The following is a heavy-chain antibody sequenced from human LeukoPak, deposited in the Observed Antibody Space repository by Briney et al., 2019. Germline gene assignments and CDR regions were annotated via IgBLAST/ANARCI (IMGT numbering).Heavy chain of an antibody. CDR1: GFTFSGYA. J-gene: IGHJ3*01. V-gene: IGHV3-30-3*01. Sequence: GGSLRLSCAASGFTFSGYAMHWVRQAPGKGLEWVAVISYDGSNKYYADSVKGRFTISRDNSKNTLYLQMNSLRVEDTAVYYCARPAFDVWGQGTLVTVSS. CDR3: ARPAFDV. CDR2: ISYDGSNK.